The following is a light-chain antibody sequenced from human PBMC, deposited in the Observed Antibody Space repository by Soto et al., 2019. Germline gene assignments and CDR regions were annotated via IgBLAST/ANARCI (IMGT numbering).Light chain of an antibody. CDR2: EVG. J-gene: IGLJ2*01. Sequence: QSVLTQPASVSGSPGQSIIISCTGTSSDVGGYKYVSWYQQHPGKAPKLIIYEVGNRPSGVSNRFSGSKSGNTASLTISGLQAEDEADYYCSSYASSSTRVVFGGGTKVTVL. CDR1: SSDVGGYKY. CDR3: SSYASSSTRVV. V-gene: IGLV2-14*01.